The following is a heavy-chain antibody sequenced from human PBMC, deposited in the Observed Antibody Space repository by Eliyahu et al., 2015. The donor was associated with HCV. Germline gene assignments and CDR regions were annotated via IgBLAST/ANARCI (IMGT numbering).Heavy chain of an antibody. CDR2: VNPNDDTT. Sequence: QVQLVQSGAEVKKPGASVKVSCKASGNTFTSHYIHWVRQAPGQGLEWLGLVNPNDDTTDYTQKLRGRLTVTRDTSTNTVYMELRSLISDDTAVYYCAREGAAAAKYFDCWGQGTLVTVSS. D-gene: IGHD6-13*01. CDR1: GNTFTSHY. J-gene: IGHJ4*02. V-gene: IGHV1-46*01. CDR3: AREGAAAAKYFDC.